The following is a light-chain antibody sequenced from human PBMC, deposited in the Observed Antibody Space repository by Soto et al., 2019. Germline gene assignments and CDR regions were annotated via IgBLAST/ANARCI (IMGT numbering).Light chain of an antibody. Sequence: DIQMAQSPSSLSASVGDRVTITCRASQSISNYVNWYQQKPGKAPKLLIYATYNLQSGVPSRFSGGGSGTDFTLTISNLQPEDVTGYYCQPTYTTPLTFGGGTKVEIK. CDR2: ATY. J-gene: IGKJ4*02. CDR3: QPTYTTPLT. CDR1: QSISNY. V-gene: IGKV1-39*01.